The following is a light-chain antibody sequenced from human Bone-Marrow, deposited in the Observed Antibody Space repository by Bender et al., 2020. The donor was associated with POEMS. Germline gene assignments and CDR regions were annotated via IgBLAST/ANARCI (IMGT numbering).Light chain of an antibody. Sequence: QSALTQPASVSGSPGQSVTILCAGTRSDIGSYNFVSWYQQRPGNAPKLIIFDVSYRPSGVSDRFSASKSGDTASLTISGLQAEDEANYFYTSYAGSSPWVFGGGTKLTVL. CDR3: TSYAGSSPWV. V-gene: IGLV2-14*03. CDR1: RSDIGSYNF. J-gene: IGLJ3*02. CDR2: DVS.